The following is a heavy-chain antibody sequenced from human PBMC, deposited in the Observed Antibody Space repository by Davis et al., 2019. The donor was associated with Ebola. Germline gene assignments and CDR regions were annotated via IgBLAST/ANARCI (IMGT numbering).Heavy chain of an antibody. V-gene: IGHV4-59*12. J-gene: IGHJ3*02. D-gene: IGHD4-17*01. CDR2: ISYSGST. CDR1: GGSITSDY. CDR3: ARGSYDYGDYVAGGDAFDI. Sequence: SETLSLTCTVSGGSITSDYWSWIRQPPGKGLEWIGYISYSGSTNYNPSLKSRVTISVDTSKNQFSLKLSSVTAADTAVYYCARGSYDYGDYVAGGDAFDIWGQGTMVTVSS.